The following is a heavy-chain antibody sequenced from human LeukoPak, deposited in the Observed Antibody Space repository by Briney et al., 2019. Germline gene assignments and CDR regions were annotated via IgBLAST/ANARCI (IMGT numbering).Heavy chain of an antibody. CDR2: ISYDGSNK. CDR3: ARDLLGPTDYGSGSYYIYN. V-gene: IGHV3-30*04. J-gene: IGHJ4*02. Sequence: GRSLRLSCAASGFTISSYAMHWVRQAPGKGLEWVAVISYDGSNKYYADSVKGRFTISRDNSKNTLYLQMNSLRAEDTAVYYCARDLLGPTDYGSGSYYIYNWGQGTLVTVSS. D-gene: IGHD3-10*01. CDR1: GFTISSYA.